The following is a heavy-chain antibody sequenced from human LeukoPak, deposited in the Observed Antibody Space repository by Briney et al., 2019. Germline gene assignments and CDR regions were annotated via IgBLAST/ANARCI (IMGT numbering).Heavy chain of an antibody. J-gene: IGHJ4*02. V-gene: IGHV2-70*11. CDR1: GSSLRTSGMC. CDR3: ARVAAAGAQTRFFDY. CDR2: INWDDDR. D-gene: IGHD6-13*01. Sequence: SGPPLVNPTQTLTLTCTFSGSSLRTSGMCVTWMRQPPGKALEWLARINWDDDRYYSTSLKTRLTIYKDTSKNQVVLTMTNMDPVDTATYYCARVAAAGAQTRFFDYWGQGTLVTVSS.